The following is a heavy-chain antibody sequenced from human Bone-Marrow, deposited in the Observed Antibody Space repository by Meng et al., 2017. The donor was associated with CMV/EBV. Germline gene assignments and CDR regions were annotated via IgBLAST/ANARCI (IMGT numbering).Heavy chain of an antibody. Sequence: SVKVSCKASGYTFTSYYMHWVRQAPGQGLEWMGGIIPIFGTANYAQKFQGRVTITTDESTSTAYMELSSLRSEDTAVYYCARGRGTGTFYFDYWGQGTLVTVST. J-gene: IGHJ4*02. CDR2: IIPIFGTA. V-gene: IGHV1-69*05. D-gene: IGHD1-7*01. CDR3: ARGRGTGTFYFDY. CDR1: GYTFTSYY.